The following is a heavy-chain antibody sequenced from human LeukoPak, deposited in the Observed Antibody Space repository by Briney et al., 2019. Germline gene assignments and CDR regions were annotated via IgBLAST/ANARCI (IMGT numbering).Heavy chain of an antibody. D-gene: IGHD1-26*01. Sequence: GGSLRLSCAASGFTFSRYWMHWVRKAPGKGLVRVSRINSDGSGTIYADSVKGRFTISRDNAKNTLYLQMNSLRAEDTAVYYCTRGGSPPEALGDSFDFWGQGTMVTVSS. CDR1: GFTFSRYW. CDR2: INSDGSGT. V-gene: IGHV3-74*01. J-gene: IGHJ3*01. CDR3: TRGGSPPEALGDSFDF.